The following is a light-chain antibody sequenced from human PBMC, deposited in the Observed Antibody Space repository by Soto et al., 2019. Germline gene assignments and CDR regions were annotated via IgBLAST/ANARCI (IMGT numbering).Light chain of an antibody. CDR3: QQYNSYIWT. J-gene: IGKJ1*01. V-gene: IGKV1-5*03. Sequence: DIQMTQSPSTLSASVGDRVTITCRASQSISSWLAWYQQKPGKAPKLLIYKASSLESGVPSRFSGSGSETEFTLTISSLQPDDFATYYCQQYNSYIWTFGQGTKVEIK. CDR1: QSISSW. CDR2: KAS.